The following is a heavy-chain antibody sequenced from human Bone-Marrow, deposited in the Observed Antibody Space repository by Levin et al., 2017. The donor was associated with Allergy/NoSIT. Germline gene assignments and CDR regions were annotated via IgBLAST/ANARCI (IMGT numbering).Heavy chain of an antibody. CDR1: GFTFSSYD. V-gene: IGHV3-30*18. J-gene: IGHJ6*02. CDR3: AKDVTYIAIPGENNHGMDV. D-gene: IGHD6-13*01. CDR2: ISNDGSHK. Sequence: LSLTCAASGFTFSSYDIHWVRQAPGKGLEWVALISNDGSHKYYADSVKGRFTLSRDNSENKLYLQMNSLRAEDTAVYYCAKDVTYIAIPGENNHGMDVWGQGTTVTVS.